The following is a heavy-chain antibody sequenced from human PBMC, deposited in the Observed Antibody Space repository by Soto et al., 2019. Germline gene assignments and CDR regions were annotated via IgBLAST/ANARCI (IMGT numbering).Heavy chain of an antibody. J-gene: IGHJ6*02. CDR3: ARGEDAFFYYGLDV. V-gene: IGHV4-59*01. CDR1: GGAITSSY. Sequence: TLPLNYTDPGGAITSSYGSEIPGSPGKGLEWIAYIYDTGISGYTPSTSYNPSLKSRVTMSVDTSKSQFSLKLTSVTAADTAVYYCARGEDAFFYYGLDVWGQGITVT. CDR2: IYDTGISGYTPST.